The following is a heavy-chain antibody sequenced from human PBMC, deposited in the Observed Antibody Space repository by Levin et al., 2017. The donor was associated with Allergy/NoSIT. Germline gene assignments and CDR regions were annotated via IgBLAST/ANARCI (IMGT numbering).Heavy chain of an antibody. V-gene: IGHV1-2*02. D-gene: IGHD1-7*01. J-gene: IGHJ6*02. Sequence: ASVKVSCKASGYTFTGYYMHWVRQAPGQGLEWMGWINPNSGGTNYAQKFQGRVTMTRDTSISTAYMELSRLRSDDTAVYYCARDSGYNWNYETDYYYGMDVWGQGTTVTVSS. CDR2: INPNSGGT. CDR1: GYTFTGYY. CDR3: ARDSGYNWNYETDYYYGMDV.